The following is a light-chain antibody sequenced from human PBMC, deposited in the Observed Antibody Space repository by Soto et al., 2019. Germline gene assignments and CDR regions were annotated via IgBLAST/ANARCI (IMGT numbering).Light chain of an antibody. J-gene: IGLJ1*01. Sequence: QSVLAQPPSASGTPGQGVTSSCPGSTSNIGSNYVYWYQQLPGTAPKLLIYRNNQRPSGVPDRFSGSKSGTSASLAISGLRSDDEADYFCATWDDSLNGFYVFGTGTKVTVL. V-gene: IGLV1-47*01. CDR1: TSNIGSNY. CDR2: RNN. CDR3: ATWDDSLNGFYV.